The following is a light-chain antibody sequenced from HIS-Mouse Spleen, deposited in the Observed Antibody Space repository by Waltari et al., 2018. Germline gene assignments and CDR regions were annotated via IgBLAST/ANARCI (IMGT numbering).Light chain of an antibody. CDR2: EVS. J-gene: IGLJ2*01. V-gene: IGLV2-8*01. CDR1: SSDVGGYNY. Sequence: QSALTQPPSASGSPGQSVTISCTGTSSDVGGYNYVSWYQQHPGKAPKLMFYEVSKRTSGVPERFSGSKSGNTASLTVSGLQAEDDADYYCSSYAGSNNLVFGGGTKLTVL. CDR3: SSYAGSNNLV.